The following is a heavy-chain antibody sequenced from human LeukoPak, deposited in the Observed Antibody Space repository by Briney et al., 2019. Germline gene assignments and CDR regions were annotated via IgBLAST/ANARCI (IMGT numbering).Heavy chain of an antibody. D-gene: IGHD2-2*01. CDR1: GDSVSSNSAA. Sequence: SQTLSLTCAISGDSVSSNSAAWQWIRQSPSRGLEWLGKTYYRTKWHNDYAVSVKSRITINPDTSKNQFSLQLNSVTPEDTAVYYCARDNLGYCSSTSCMMGEIYASFDIWGQGTMVTVSS. CDR3: ARDNLGYCSSTSCMMGEIYASFDI. CDR2: TYYRTKWHN. J-gene: IGHJ3*02. V-gene: IGHV6-1*01.